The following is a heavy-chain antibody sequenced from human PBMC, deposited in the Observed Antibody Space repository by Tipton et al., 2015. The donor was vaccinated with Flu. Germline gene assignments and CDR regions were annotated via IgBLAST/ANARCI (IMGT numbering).Heavy chain of an antibody. J-gene: IGHJ6*02. CDR3: ARDRGGYNIHLEYHYSSGMDV. CDR1: GYTFTNFG. V-gene: IGHV1-18*01. Sequence: QMQLVQSGVEVKKPGASVKVSCKASGYTFTNFGITWVRQAPGQGLEWMGWISGYNGDTNYAEKLQGRVTMTTDASTHTAYMELRTLKSDATAMYYCARDRGGYNIHLEYHYSSGMDVWGQGTTVTVSS. D-gene: IGHD1-26*01. CDR2: ISGYNGDT.